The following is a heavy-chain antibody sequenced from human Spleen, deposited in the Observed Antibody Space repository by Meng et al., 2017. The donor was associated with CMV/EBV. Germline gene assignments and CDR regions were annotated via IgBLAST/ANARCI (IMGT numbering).Heavy chain of an antibody. CDR1: GDSVSSNSAA. V-gene: IGHV6-1*01. J-gene: IGHJ5*02. CDR2: TYYRSKWYN. CDR3: ARARGIAALGSFYP. D-gene: IGHD6-13*01. Sequence: QAPLQQSGPGLVKPSQTLSLACAISGDSVSSNSAAWNWIRQSSSRGLEWLGRTYYRSKWYNDYALSVPLRLSLSPSTSSTQFSLPLNSVTPLPTAVFSFARARGIAALGSFYPWGQGTLVTASS.